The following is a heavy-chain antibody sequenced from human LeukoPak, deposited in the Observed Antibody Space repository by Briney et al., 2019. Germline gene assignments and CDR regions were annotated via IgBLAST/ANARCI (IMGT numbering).Heavy chain of an antibody. Sequence: PGGSLRLSCAASGFTFSSYNMNWVRQAPGKGLEWVPSITSSSHYIYYADSPKGRFTISRDNAKSSLFLQLNSLRAEDTAVYYCAREGSSAWDDSFDIWGQGTMVTVSS. CDR1: GFTFSSYN. V-gene: IGHV3-21*01. D-gene: IGHD6-13*01. CDR2: ITSSSHYI. J-gene: IGHJ3*02. CDR3: AREGSSAWDDSFDI.